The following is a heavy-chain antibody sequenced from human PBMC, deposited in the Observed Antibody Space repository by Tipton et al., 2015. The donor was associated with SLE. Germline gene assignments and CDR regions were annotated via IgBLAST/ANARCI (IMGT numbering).Heavy chain of an antibody. Sequence: SLRLSCAASGFTFSSYSMNWVRHAPGKGLGWVSSISSSSSYIYYADSVKGRFTISRDNAKNTLYLQMNSLRAEDTAVYYCARAGGQWLVLGWGQGTLVTVSS. D-gene: IGHD6-19*01. CDR2: ISSSSSYI. J-gene: IGHJ4*02. V-gene: IGHV3-21*01. CDR3: ARAGGQWLVLG. CDR1: GFTFSSYS.